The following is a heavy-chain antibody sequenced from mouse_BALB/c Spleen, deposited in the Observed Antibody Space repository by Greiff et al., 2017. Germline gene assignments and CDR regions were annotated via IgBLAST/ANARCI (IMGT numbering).Heavy chain of an antibody. CDR1: GFTFSSYT. V-gene: IGHV5-6-4*01. J-gene: IGHJ4*01. CDR3: SRYTTHDGGNAMDY. Sequence: EVKLVESGGGLVKPGGSLKLSCAASGFTFSSYTMSWVRQTPEKRLEWVATISSGGSYTYYPDSVKGRYTISRDNAKNTLYLQMSSLKSEDTAMYYCSRYTTHDGGNAMDYWGQGTSVTVSS. CDR2: ISSGGSYT. D-gene: IGHD2-3*01.